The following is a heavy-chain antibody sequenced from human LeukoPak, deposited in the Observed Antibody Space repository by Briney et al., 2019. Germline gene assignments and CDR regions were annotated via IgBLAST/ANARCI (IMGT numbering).Heavy chain of an antibody. D-gene: IGHD5-18*01. CDR1: RFTFSTYG. CDR2: IQYDGSNK. Sequence: GGSLGLSCAASRFTFSTYGMHWVRQAPGKGLEWVAFIQYDGSNKYYAGSVKGRFTVSRDNSKNTLYLQMNSLRAEDTAIYYCAKPVSYGFVYWGQGTLVTVSS. J-gene: IGHJ4*02. V-gene: IGHV3-30*02. CDR3: AKPVSYGFVY.